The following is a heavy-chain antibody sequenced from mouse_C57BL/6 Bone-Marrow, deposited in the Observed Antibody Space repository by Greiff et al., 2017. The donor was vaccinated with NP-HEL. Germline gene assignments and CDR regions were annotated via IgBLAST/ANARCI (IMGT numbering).Heavy chain of an antibody. CDR2: ISSGGSYT. D-gene: IGHD1-1*01. J-gene: IGHJ3*01. V-gene: IGHV5-6*01. Sequence: EVQVVESGGDLVKPGGSLKLSCAASGFTFSSYGMSWVRQTPDKRLEWVATISSGGSYTYYPDSVKGRFTISRDNAKHTLYLQMSSLKSEDTAMYYCARLITTVEAWFAYWGQGTLVTVSA. CDR1: GFTFSSYG. CDR3: ARLITTVEAWFAY.